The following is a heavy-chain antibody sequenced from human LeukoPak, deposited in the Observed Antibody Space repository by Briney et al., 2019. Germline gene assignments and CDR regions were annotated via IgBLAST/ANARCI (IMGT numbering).Heavy chain of an antibody. CDR2: ISGSGGST. J-gene: IGHJ4*02. CDR1: GFTFSSYA. V-gene: IGHV3-23*01. CDR3: AKRAVYYDSSGYFRIYY. Sequence: TGGSLRLSCAASGFTFSSYAMSWVRQAPGKGLEWVSAISGSGGSTYYADSVKGRFTISRDNSKNTLYLQMNRLRAEDTAVYYCAKRAVYYDSSGYFRIYYWGQGTLVTVSS. D-gene: IGHD3-22*01.